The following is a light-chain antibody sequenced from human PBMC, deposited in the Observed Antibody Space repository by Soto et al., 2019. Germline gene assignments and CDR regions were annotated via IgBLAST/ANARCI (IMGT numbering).Light chain of an antibody. CDR2: AAS. J-gene: IGKJ1*01. V-gene: IGKV1-39*01. Sequence: DIQMTQSPSALSASVGDRVTISCRSSQHIATYLNWYQHKPGKAPKLLVYAASTLQGGVPSRFSGSGSGTDFRLTISSLQPDDFATYYCQQSSSIPRTFGQGNKVDLK. CDR1: QHIATY. CDR3: QQSSSIPRT.